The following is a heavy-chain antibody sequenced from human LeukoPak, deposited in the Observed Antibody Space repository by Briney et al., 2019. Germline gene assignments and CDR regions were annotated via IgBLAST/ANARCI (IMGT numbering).Heavy chain of an antibody. CDR2: IIPIFGTA. J-gene: IGHJ6*03. D-gene: IGHD5-18*01. V-gene: IGHV1-69*05. CDR3: ARDPLEAAMAPYYYYKDV. CDR1: GGTFSSYA. Sequence: SVKVSCKASGGTFSSYAISWVRQAHGQGLEWMGGIIPIFGTANYAQKFQGRVTITTDESTSTAYMELSSLRSEDTAVYYCARDPLEAAMAPYYYYKDVWGKGTTVTVSS.